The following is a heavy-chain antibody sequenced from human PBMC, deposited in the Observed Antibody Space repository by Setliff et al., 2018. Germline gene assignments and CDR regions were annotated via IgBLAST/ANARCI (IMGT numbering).Heavy chain of an antibody. J-gene: IGHJ4*02. CDR1: GASITNINYY. CDR2: IFYSGRT. D-gene: IGHD3-16*01. CDR3: ARLPNYVWGSPVDY. Sequence: PSETLSLTCTVSGASITNINYYWGLIRQPPGKGLEWIGSIFYSGRTFYNPSLKGRVTISVDTSKNQFSLTLSSVTAAGTAVYYCARLPNYVWGSPVDYWGQGTLVTVSS. V-gene: IGHV4-39*01.